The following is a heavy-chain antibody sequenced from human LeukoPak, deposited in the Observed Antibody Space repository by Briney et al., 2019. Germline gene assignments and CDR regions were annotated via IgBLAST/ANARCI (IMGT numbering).Heavy chain of an antibody. D-gene: IGHD5-18*01. J-gene: IGHJ4*02. Sequence: TGGSLRLSCAASGFTFSSYGMHWVRQAPGKGLEWVAYIQYDRSNQQYAGSVKGRFTISRDNAKNSLYLQMNSLRAEDTAVYYCASYSYGYRRLDYWGQGTLVTVSS. CDR1: GFTFSSYG. V-gene: IGHV3-30*02. CDR2: IQYDRSNQ. CDR3: ASYSYGYRRLDY.